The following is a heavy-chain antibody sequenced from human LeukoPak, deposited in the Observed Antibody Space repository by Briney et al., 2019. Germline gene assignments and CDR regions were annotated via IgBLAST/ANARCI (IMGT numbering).Heavy chain of an antibody. D-gene: IGHD2-8*02. CDR3: VTYSTGLYKGLEF. Sequence: GGSLGPSCAASGFTFTTYWMSWIRQAPGKGLEWVANINQDGTDKYYVDSVKGRFTFSRDNAQNSLYLQMSSLRVEDTAVYYCVTYSTGLYKGLEFWGQGTQVTVSS. V-gene: IGHV3-7*03. CDR1: GFTFTTYW. J-gene: IGHJ4*02. CDR2: INQDGTDK.